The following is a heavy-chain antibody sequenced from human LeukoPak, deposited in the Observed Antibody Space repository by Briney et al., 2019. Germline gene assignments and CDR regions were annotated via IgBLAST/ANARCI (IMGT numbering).Heavy chain of an antibody. D-gene: IGHD6-19*01. CDR1: GGSISSSY. J-gene: IGHJ4*02. CDR3: AKFRSGWYYFDY. V-gene: IGHV4-59*01. CDR2: IYYSGST. Sequence: PSETLSLTCAVSGGSISSSYWSWIRQPPGKGLEWIAYIYYSGSTNYNPSLKSRVTISVDTSKNQFSLKLSPVTAADTAVYYCAKFRSGWYYFDYWGQGTLVTVSS.